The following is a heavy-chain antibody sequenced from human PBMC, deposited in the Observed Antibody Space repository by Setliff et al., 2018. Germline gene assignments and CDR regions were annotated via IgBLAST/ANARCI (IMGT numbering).Heavy chain of an antibody. CDR3: AREGVDARSSTDYRYYMDV. D-gene: IGHD2-8*01. Sequence: SVKVSCKASGATFSTYGISWVRQAPGQGLEWMGGTIPIFGTTNYAQKFQGRVTIITDESTNTAYMELSSLRSEDTAVYYCAREGVDARSSTDYRYYMDVWGKGTTVIVSS. CDR2: TIPIFGTT. J-gene: IGHJ6*03. V-gene: IGHV1-69*05. CDR1: GATFSTYG.